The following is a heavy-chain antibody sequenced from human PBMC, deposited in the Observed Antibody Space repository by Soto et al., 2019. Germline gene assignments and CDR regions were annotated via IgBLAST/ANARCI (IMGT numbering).Heavy chain of an antibody. D-gene: IGHD2-15*01. V-gene: IGHV3-23*01. CDR2: ISGSGGST. J-gene: IGHJ4*02. CDR1: GFTFSSYA. CDR3: AKRILRLKTCSGGSCYSGDY. Sequence: GGSLRLSCAASGFTFSSYAMSWVRQAPGKGLEWVSAISGSGGSTYYADSVKGRFTISRDNSKNTLYLQMNSLRAEDTAVYYCAKRILRLKTCSGGSCYSGDYWGQGTLVTVSS.